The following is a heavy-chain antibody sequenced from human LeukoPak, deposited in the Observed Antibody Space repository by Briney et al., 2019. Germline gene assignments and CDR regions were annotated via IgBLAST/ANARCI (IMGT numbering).Heavy chain of an antibody. V-gene: IGHV1-18*01. D-gene: IGHD2-15*01. CDR1: GYTFTSYG. CDR2: SSAYNGNT. Sequence: GASVKVSCKASGYTFTSYGISWVRQALGQGLEWMGWSSAYNGNTNYAQKVQGRVTMTTDTSTSTAYMELRSLRSDDTAVYYCARDLCSGGSCYSPLFDYWGQGTLVTVSS. CDR3: ARDLCSGGSCYSPLFDY. J-gene: IGHJ4*02.